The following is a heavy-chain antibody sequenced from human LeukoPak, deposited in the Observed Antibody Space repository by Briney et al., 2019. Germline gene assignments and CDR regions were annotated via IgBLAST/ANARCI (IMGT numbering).Heavy chain of an antibody. CDR2: IYSGGST. CDR1: GFTVSSNY. J-gene: IGHJ4*02. Sequence: GGSLRLSCAASGFTVSSNYMSWVRQAPGKGLEWVSVIYSGGSTYYADSVKGRFTISRDNSKNTLYLQMNSLRAEDTAVYYCTRGGRVYSGSYYVGHPFYFDYWGQGTLVTVSS. V-gene: IGHV3-53*01. D-gene: IGHD1-26*01. CDR3: TRGGRVYSGSYYVGHPFYFDY.